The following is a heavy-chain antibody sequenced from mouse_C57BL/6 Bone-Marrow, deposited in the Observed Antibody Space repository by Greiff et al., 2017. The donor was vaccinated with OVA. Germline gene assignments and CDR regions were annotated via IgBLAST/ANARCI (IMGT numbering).Heavy chain of an antibody. V-gene: IGHV5-15*04. J-gene: IGHJ4*01. CDR1: GFTFSDYG. Sequence: EVKLVESGGGLVQPGGSLKLSCAASGFTFSDYGMAWVRQAPRKGPEWVAFISNLAYSIYYADTVTGRFTLSREHAKNTRYLEMSSLRSEDTAMYYCARHRYAMDYWGQGTSVTVSS. CDR3: ARHRYAMDY. CDR2: ISNLAYSI.